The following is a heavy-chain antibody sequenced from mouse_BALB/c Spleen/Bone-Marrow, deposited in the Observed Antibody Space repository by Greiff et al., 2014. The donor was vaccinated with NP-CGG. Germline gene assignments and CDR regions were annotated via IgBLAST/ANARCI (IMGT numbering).Heavy chain of an antibody. D-gene: IGHD1-1*01. V-gene: IGHV1S130*01. CDR3: ANYYGSSSY. CDR2: IHPNSGNT. Sequence: QVQLQQSGSVLVRPGASVTLSCKASGYTFTSSWMHWAKQRPGQGLEWIGEIHPNSGNTNYNEKFKGKATLTVDTSSSTAYVDLSSLTSEDSAVYYCANYYGSSSYWGQGTTLTVSS. CDR1: GYTFTSSW. J-gene: IGHJ2*01.